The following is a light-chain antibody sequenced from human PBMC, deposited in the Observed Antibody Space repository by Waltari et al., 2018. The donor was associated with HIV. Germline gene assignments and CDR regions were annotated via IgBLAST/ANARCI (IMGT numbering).Light chain of an antibody. CDR1: QGIRND. Sequence: AIKMTQSPTSLSAAVGDRVTITCRASQGIRNDLGWYQHIPGKAPKLLIYAASTLNSGVPSRFNGSGSETDFTLTIVDVQPEDFATYYCLQDYNYPYTFGRGTKLDI. J-gene: IGKJ2*01. V-gene: IGKV1-6*01. CDR3: LQDYNYPYT. CDR2: AAS.